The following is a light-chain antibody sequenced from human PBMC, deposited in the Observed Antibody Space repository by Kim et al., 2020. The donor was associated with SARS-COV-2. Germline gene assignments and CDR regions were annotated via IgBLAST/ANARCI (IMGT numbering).Light chain of an antibody. Sequence: EIVLTQSPAILSLSPGERATLSCRASQSVGSYLAWYQQRPGQAPRLLIYDASSRATAIPARFSGSGSGTDFTLTINSLETEDFAIYYCQQRRIWPPTFGQGTKVDIK. CDR2: DAS. V-gene: IGKV3-11*01. J-gene: IGKJ1*01. CDR1: QSVGSY. CDR3: QQRRIWPPT.